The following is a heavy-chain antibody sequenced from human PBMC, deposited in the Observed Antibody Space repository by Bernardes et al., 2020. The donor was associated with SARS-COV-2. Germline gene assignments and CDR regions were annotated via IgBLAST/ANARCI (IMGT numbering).Heavy chain of an antibody. Sequence: SETPSLTCSVSGCSISSYYWSWIRQPPGKGLELIGYIYYSGSTNYNPSLESRVTISLDTSKNQFSLRLSSVTTADTAVYYCARDGDLGALDIWGQGTVVTVSS. V-gene: IGHV4-59*01. CDR2: IYYSGST. CDR1: GCSISSYY. CDR3: ARDGDLGALDI. J-gene: IGHJ3*02.